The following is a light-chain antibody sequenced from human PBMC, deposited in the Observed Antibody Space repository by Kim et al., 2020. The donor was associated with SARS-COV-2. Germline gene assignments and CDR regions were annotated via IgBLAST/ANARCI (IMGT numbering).Light chain of an antibody. CDR3: CSFTGDATFR. CDR2: EVF. V-gene: IGLV2-23*02. J-gene: IGLJ1*01. Sequence: SRSRSPGQPTTISCTGPTSVPWYQQHPGRAPKLIIYEVFNRPSGISDRFSGSMSGNTASLTISGLQAEDEADYYCCSFTGDATFRFGSGTKVTVL. CDR1: TSV.